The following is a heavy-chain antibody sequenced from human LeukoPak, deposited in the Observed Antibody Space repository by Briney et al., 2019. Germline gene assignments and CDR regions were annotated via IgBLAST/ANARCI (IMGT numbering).Heavy chain of an antibody. CDR2: INHSGST. Sequence: LETLSLTCAVYGGSFSGYYWSWIRQPPGKGLEWIGEINHSGSTNYNPSLKSRVTISVDTSKNQFSLKLSSVTAADTAVYYCARAAARCSSTSCSIWFDPWGQGTLVPVSS. V-gene: IGHV4-34*01. CDR1: GGSFSGYY. J-gene: IGHJ5*02. D-gene: IGHD2-2*01. CDR3: ARAAARCSSTSCSIWFDP.